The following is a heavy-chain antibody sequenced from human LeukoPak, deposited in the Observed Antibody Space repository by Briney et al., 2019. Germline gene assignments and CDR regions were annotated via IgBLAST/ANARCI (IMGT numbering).Heavy chain of an antibody. V-gene: IGHV4-38-2*02. J-gene: IGHJ4*02. Sequence: RSSETLSLTCAVSGYSINSGYYWGWIRQPAGKGLEWIGSIYHSGTTSYNPSLKSRVTMSVDTSKNQFSLKLSSVTAADTAVYYCARETAVAGRGVDYWGQGTLVTVSS. CDR3: ARETAVAGRGVDY. CDR1: GYSINSGYY. CDR2: IYHSGTT. D-gene: IGHD6-19*01.